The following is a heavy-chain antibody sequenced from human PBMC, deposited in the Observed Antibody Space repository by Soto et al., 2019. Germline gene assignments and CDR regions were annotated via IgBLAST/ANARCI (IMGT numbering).Heavy chain of an antibody. Sequence: SETLSLTCAVYGGSFSGYYWSWIRQPPGKGLEWIGEINHSGSTNYNPSLKSRVTISVDTSKNQFSLKLGSVTAADTAVYYCARVLRFLEWLSAPYYFDYWGQGTLVTVSS. CDR2: INHSGST. J-gene: IGHJ4*02. CDR1: GGSFSGYY. V-gene: IGHV4-34*01. CDR3: ARVLRFLEWLSAPYYFDY. D-gene: IGHD3-3*01.